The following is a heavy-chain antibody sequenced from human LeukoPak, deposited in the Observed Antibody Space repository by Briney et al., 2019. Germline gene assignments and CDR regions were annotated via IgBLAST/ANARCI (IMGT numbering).Heavy chain of an antibody. CDR3: AGGQLPLDS. Sequence: ASVKVSCKASGYTFTGYYMHWVRQAPGQGLEWMGWINPNSGDTNYAQKFQGRVTMTRDTSINTAYVELNRLRSDDTAVYYCAGGQLPLDSWGQGTLVTVSS. J-gene: IGHJ4*02. CDR2: INPNSGDT. V-gene: IGHV1-2*02. D-gene: IGHD2-2*01. CDR1: GYTFTGYY.